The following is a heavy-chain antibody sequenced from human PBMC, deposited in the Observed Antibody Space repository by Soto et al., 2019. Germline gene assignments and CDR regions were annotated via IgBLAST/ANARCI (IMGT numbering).Heavy chain of an antibody. Sequence: QVQLQQWGAGLLKPSETLSLTCAVYGGSFSGYYWSWIRQPPGKGLEWIGEINHSGSTNYNPSLKCRVTISVDTSKNQFSLKLSSVTAADTAVYYCARASHYCTNGVCSTGFDYWGQGTLVTVSS. V-gene: IGHV4-34*01. CDR2: INHSGST. CDR3: ARASHYCTNGVCSTGFDY. D-gene: IGHD2-8*01. CDR1: GGSFSGYY. J-gene: IGHJ4*02.